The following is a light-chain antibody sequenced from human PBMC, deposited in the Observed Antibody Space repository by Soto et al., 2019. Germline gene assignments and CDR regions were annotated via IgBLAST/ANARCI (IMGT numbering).Light chain of an antibody. V-gene: IGLV2-14*01. J-gene: IGLJ1*01. Sequence: QSALTQPASVSGSPGQSITISCTGTSSDVGAYNHVSWYQEHPGKAPKLMIYEVSNRPSGVSNRFSGSKSGNTASLTISGLQPEDEADYYCSSYTSSSTPYVFGTGTKVTVL. CDR1: SSDVGAYNH. CDR2: EVS. CDR3: SSYTSSSTPYV.